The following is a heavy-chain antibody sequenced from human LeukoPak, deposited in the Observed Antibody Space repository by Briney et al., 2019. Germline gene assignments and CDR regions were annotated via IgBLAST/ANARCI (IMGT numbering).Heavy chain of an antibody. CDR3: ARASTVTTEVVEY. CDR2: INHSGST. Sequence: SETLSLTCTVSGYSITSGYYWGWIRQPPGKGLEWIGNINHSGSTYYNPSLKSRVTISVDTSKNQFSLKLSSVTAADTAVYYCARASTVTTEVVEYWGQGTLVTVSS. D-gene: IGHD4-17*01. CDR1: GYSITSGYY. V-gene: IGHV4-38-2*02. J-gene: IGHJ4*02.